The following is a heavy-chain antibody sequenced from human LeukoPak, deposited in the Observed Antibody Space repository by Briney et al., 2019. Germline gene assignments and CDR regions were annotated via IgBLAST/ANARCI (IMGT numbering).Heavy chain of an antibody. CDR3: ARDSYVVATLRHFDY. CDR1: GYTFTNYY. J-gene: IGHJ4*02. CDR2: ISAYNGNT. D-gene: IGHD5-12*01. Sequence: ASVKVSCKASGYTFTNYYMHWVRQAPGQGLEWMGWISAYNGNTNYAQKLQGRVTMTTDTSTSTAYMELRSLRSDDTAVYYCARDSYVVATLRHFDYWGQGTLVTVSS. V-gene: IGHV1-18*04.